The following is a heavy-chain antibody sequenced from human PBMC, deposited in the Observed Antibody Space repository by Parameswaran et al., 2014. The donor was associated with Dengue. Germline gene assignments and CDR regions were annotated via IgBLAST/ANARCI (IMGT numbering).Heavy chain of an antibody. Sequence: VRQMPGKGLEWIGYIYYSGSTNYNPSLKSRVTISVDTSKNQFSLKLSSVTAADTAVYYCVLTGDDYGDYQTAPHNYYGMDVWGQGTTVTVSS. J-gene: IGHJ6*02. CDR2: IYYSGST. D-gene: IGHD4-17*01. V-gene: IGHV4-59*08. CDR3: VLTGDDYGDYQTAPHNYYGMDV.